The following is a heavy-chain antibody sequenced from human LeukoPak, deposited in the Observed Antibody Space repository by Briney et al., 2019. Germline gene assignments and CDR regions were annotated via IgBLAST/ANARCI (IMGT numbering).Heavy chain of an antibody. CDR2: IYPRDGST. J-gene: IGHJ4*02. CDR3: ARDQEGFDY. V-gene: IGHV1-46*01. CDR1: GGTFSSYA. Sequence: ASVKVSFKASGGTFSSYAISWVRQAPGQGLEWMGMIYPRDGSTSYAQKFQGRVTVTRDTSTSTVHMELSGLRSEDTAVYYCARDQEGFDYWGRGTLVTVSS.